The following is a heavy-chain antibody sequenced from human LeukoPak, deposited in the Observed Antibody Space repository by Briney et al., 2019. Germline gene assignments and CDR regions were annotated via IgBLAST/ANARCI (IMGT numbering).Heavy chain of an antibody. D-gene: IGHD2-15*01. J-gene: IGHJ4*02. V-gene: IGHV4-59*01. CDR1: GGSISSYY. CDR2: IYYSGST. CDR3: ARDGRPASGEISY. Sequence: SETLSLTCTVSGGSISSYYWSWIRQPPGKGLEWIGYIYYSGSTNYNPSLKSRVTISVDTSKNQFSLKLSSVTAADTAVYYCARDGRPASGEISYWGQGTLVTVSS.